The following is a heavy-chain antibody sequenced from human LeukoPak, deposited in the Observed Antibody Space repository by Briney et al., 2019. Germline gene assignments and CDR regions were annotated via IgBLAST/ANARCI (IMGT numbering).Heavy chain of an antibody. V-gene: IGHV1-2*02. D-gene: IGHD6-19*01. CDR2: INPNSGGT. CDR1: GYTFTGYY. Sequence: GASVKVSCKASGYTFTGYYMHWVRQAPGQGLEWMGWINPNSGGTNYAQKFQGRVTMTRDTSISTAYMELSRLRSDDTAVYYCARDLVARVVAVADYFDYWGQGTLVTVSS. CDR3: ARDLVARVVAVADYFDY. J-gene: IGHJ4*02.